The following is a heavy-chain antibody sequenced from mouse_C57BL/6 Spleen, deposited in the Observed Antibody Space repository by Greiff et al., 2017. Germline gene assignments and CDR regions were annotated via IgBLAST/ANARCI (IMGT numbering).Heavy chain of an antibody. Sequence: DVMLVESGGGLVKPGGSLKLSCAASGFTFSSYAMSWVRQTPDKRLEWVATISDGGSYTYYPDNVKGRFPISRDNAKNNLYLQMSHLKSEDTAMYYCARDKVLRPFDYWGQGTTLTVSS. J-gene: IGHJ2*01. V-gene: IGHV5-4*01. CDR2: ISDGGSYT. CDR1: GFTFSSYA. D-gene: IGHD1-2*01. CDR3: ARDKVLRPFDY.